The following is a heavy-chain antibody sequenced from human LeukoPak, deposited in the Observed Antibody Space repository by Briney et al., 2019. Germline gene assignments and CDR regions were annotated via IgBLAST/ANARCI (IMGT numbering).Heavy chain of an antibody. CDR1: RFTFSSYG. V-gene: IGHV3-30*02. Sequence: GGSLRLSCAASRFTFSSYGMHWVRQAPGKGLEWVAFIRYDGSNKYYADSVKGRFTISRDNSKNTLYLQMNSLRAEDTAVYYCAKELRYFDWLSPFDYWGQGTLVTVSS. D-gene: IGHD3-9*01. CDR3: AKELRYFDWLSPFDY. CDR2: IRYDGSNK. J-gene: IGHJ4*02.